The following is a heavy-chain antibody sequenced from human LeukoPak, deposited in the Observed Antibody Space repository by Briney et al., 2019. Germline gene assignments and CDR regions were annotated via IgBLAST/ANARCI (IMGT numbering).Heavy chain of an antibody. CDR3: ASMNLGCCSGGSCEGDY. CDR2: IGSSSSYI. V-gene: IGHV3-21*01. D-gene: IGHD2-15*01. CDR1: GFTFSSYS. Sequence: PGGSLRLSCAASGFTFSSYSMNWVRQAPGKGLEWVSSIGSSSSYIYYADSVKGRFTISRDNAKNSLYLQMSSLRAEDTAVYYRASMNLGCCSGGSCEGDYWGQGTPVTVSS. J-gene: IGHJ4*02.